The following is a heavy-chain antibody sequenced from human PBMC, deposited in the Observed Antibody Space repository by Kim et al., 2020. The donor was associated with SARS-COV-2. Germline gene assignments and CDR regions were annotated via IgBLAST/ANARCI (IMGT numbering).Heavy chain of an antibody. D-gene: IGHD3-22*01. Sequence: DYAAPVKGRFTISRDDSKNTLYLQMNSLKTEDTAVYYCTTDSAKSGLFDYWGQGTLVTVSS. V-gene: IGHV3-15*01. CDR3: TTDSAKSGLFDY. J-gene: IGHJ4*02.